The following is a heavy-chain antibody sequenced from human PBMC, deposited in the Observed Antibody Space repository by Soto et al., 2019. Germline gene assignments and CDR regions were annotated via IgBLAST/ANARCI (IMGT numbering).Heavy chain of an antibody. Sequence: SETLSLTCTVSGGSISSSSYYWGWIRQPPGKGLEWIGSLYYSGSTYYNPSLKSRVTISVDTSKNHFSLNLSSVTAADTAVYYCARHQDIVVVPAAYYFDYWGQGTLVTVSS. J-gene: IGHJ4*02. CDR3: ARHQDIVVVPAAYYFDY. V-gene: IGHV4-39*01. CDR1: GGSISSSSYY. CDR2: LYYSGST. D-gene: IGHD2-2*01.